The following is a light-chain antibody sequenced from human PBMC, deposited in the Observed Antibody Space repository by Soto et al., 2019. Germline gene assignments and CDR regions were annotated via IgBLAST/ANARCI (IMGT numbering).Light chain of an antibody. Sequence: EIVLTQSPVTLSVSPGERVTLSCRASQSVSYNLAWYQQKPGQAPRLLIYGPSTRATGIPARFSGSGSGTEFTLTISSLQSEDFALYYCQQYNNWPRTFGQGTKVDIK. V-gene: IGKV3-15*01. CDR2: GPS. J-gene: IGKJ1*01. CDR3: QQYNNWPRT. CDR1: QSVSYN.